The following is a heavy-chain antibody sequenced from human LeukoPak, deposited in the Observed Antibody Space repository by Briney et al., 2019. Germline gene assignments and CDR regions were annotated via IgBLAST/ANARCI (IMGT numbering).Heavy chain of an antibody. Sequence: GASVKVSCKASGYTFTSYGISWVRQAPGQGLEWMGWISAYNGNTDYAQKLQGRVTMTTDTSTSTAYMELRSLRSDDTAVYYCARGRKTQRWLQSAMYYYYYMDVWGKGTTVTVSS. J-gene: IGHJ6*03. CDR1: GYTFTSYG. CDR2: ISAYNGNT. V-gene: IGHV1-18*01. CDR3: ARGRKTQRWLQSAMYYYYYMDV. D-gene: IGHD5-24*01.